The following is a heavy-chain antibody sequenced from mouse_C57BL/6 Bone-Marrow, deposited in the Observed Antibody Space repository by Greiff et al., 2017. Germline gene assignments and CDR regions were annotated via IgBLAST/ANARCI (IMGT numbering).Heavy chain of an antibody. V-gene: IGHV1-52*01. CDR3: ARSIYYDYVYAMDY. CDR2: IDPSDSET. Sequence: QVQLQQPGAELVRPGSSVKLSCKASGYTFTSYWMHWVKQRPIQGLEWIGNIDPSDSETHYNQKFKDKATLTVDKSSSTAYMQLSSLTSEDSAVYYCARSIYYDYVYAMDYWGQGTSVTVSS. D-gene: IGHD2-4*01. CDR1: GYTFTSYW. J-gene: IGHJ4*01.